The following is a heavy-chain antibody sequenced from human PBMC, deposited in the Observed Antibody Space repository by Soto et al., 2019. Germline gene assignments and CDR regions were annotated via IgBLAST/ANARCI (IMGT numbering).Heavy chain of an antibody. V-gene: IGHV4-34*01. Sequence: SETLSLTCAVYGGSFSGYYWSWIRQPPGKGLEWIGEINHSGSTNYNPSLKSRVTISVETSKNQFSLKLSSVTAADTAVYYCARRQYYEFWSCYFSFDYWGQGTLVTVSS. D-gene: IGHD3-3*01. CDR1: GGSFSGYY. CDR2: INHSGST. J-gene: IGHJ4*02. CDR3: ARRQYYEFWSCYFSFDY.